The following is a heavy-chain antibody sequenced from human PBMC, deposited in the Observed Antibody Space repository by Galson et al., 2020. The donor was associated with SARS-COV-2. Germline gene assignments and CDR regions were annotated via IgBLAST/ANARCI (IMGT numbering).Heavy chain of an antibody. CDR3: GRDLPLRVGALSGAFDI. CDR2: IYYSGST. J-gene: IGHJ3*02. D-gene: IGHD1-26*01. CDR1: GGSISSSSYY. Sequence: SETLSLTCTVSGGSISSSSYYWGWLRQPQGKGLEWIGSIYYSGSTYYNPSLKSRVTISVDTTKNQFSLKLGSVTAADTAVYYCGRDLPLRVGALSGAFDIWGHGSMVTVSS. V-gene: IGHV4-39*07.